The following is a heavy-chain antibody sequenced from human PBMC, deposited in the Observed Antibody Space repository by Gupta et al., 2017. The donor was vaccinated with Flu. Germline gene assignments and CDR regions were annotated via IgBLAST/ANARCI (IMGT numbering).Heavy chain of an antibody. Sequence: EVQLVESGGGLVQPGGSLRLSCAASGFTFSSYDMHWVRQATGKGLEWVSAIGTAGDTYYPGSVKGRFTISRENAKNSLYLQMNSLRAGDTAVYYCARAGDGRSSTPLIYYGMDVWGQGTTVTVSS. CDR3: ARAGDGRSSTPLIYYGMDV. D-gene: IGHD2-2*01. CDR1: GFTFSSYD. CDR2: IGTAGDT. V-gene: IGHV3-13*04. J-gene: IGHJ6*02.